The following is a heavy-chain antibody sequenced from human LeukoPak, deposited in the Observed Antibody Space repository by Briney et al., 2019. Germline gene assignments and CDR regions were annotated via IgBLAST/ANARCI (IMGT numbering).Heavy chain of an antibody. CDR3: ARGHYGGNSDY. CDR1: GYTFTAYY. V-gene: IGHV1-2*02. D-gene: IGHD4-23*01. Sequence: GASVKVSCKASGYTFTAYYLHWVRRAPGQGLEWMGWINPNSGATNYAQKFQGRVTITRDMSISTAYMELSRLRFDDTAMYYCARGHYGGNSDYWGQGTLVTVSS. CDR2: INPNSGAT. J-gene: IGHJ4*02.